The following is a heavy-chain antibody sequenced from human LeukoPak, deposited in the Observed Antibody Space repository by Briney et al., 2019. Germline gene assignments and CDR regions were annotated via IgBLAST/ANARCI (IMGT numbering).Heavy chain of an antibody. J-gene: IGHJ6*03. CDR3: ARGPTLYSPYYMDV. Sequence: SQTLSLTCTVSGGSISSGNYYWSWIRQPAGKGLEWIGRIYDSGSTNYNPPLKSRVTISVEMSKNQFSLKLTSVTAADTAVYYCARGPTLYSPYYMDVWGKGTTVTVSS. D-gene: IGHD4-11*01. CDR2: IYDSGST. CDR1: GGSISSGNYY. V-gene: IGHV4-61*02.